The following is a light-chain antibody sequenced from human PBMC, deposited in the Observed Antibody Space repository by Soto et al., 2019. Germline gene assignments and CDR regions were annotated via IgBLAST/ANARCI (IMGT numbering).Light chain of an antibody. CDR1: SSDVGGYNY. Sequence: QSALAQPASGSGAPGQWITISCTGTSSDVGGYNYVSWYQQHPGKAPKLMIYDVSNRPSGVSNRFSGSKSGNTASLTISGLQAEDEADYYCSSYTSSSTYVFGTGTKVTV. CDR2: DVS. CDR3: SSYTSSSTYV. V-gene: IGLV2-14*01. J-gene: IGLJ1*01.